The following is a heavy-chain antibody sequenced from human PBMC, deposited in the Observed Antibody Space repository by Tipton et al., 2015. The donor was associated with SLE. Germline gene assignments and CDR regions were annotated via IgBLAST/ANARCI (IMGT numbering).Heavy chain of an antibody. CDR2: INHSGST. CDR1: GGSFSGYY. D-gene: IGHD4-11*01. J-gene: IGHJ6*03. Sequence: AGLVKPSETLSLTCAVYGGSFSGYYWSWVRQPPGKGLEWIGEINHSGSTNYNPSLKSRVTISADTSTNQFSLKLDSVTAADTAVYYCASASYDYSIDTAYYYYYKDVWGKGTTVTVSS. V-gene: IGHV4-34*01. CDR3: ASASYDYSIDTAYYYYYKDV.